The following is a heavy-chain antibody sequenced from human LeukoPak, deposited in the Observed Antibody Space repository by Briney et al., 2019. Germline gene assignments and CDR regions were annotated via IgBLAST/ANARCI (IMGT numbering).Heavy chain of an antibody. CDR3: VNTLRYFDWPKRPTLDY. V-gene: IGHV3-64D*06. Sequence: GGSLRLSCSASGFTFSTYAMHWVRQAPGKGLEYVSAISSNGGRTYYADSVKGRFTISRDNSKNTLYLQMSSLRVEDTAVYYCVNTLRYFDWPKRPTLDYWGQGTVVTVSS. CDR2: ISSNGGRT. D-gene: IGHD3-9*01. J-gene: IGHJ4*02. CDR1: GFTFSTYA.